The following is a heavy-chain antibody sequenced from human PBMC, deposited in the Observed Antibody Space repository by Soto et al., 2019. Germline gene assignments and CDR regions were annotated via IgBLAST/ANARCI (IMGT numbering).Heavy chain of an antibody. CDR3: ARVNSSSDNWVGFDY. CDR1: GYTFTNYY. Sequence: QVQLVQSGAEVKKPGASVNVSCKASGYTFTNYYMHWVRQAPGQGLEWMGIINPNGGSTDYAQKLQGRITLTRDTSTSTVYMELSSLTSDDTAVYYCARVNSSSDNWVGFDYWGQGSLVTVSS. D-gene: IGHD1-1*01. V-gene: IGHV1-46*01. CDR2: INPNGGST. J-gene: IGHJ4*02.